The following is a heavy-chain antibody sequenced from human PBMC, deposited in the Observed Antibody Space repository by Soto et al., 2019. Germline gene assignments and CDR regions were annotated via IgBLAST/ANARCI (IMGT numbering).Heavy chain of an antibody. D-gene: IGHD2-21*02. CDR3: ARVGRPPAPYYCGGDCYGFDS. CDR1: GFIFNSYW. CDR2: INSDGSHT. Sequence: GGSLRLSCAASGFIFNSYWMYWVRQVPGKGLVWVSHINSDGSHTDYADSVKGRFTISRDNGKDTLYLEMNSLRAEDTALYYCARVGRPPAPYYCGGDCYGFDSWGQGTLVTVSS. V-gene: IGHV3-74*01. J-gene: IGHJ4*02.